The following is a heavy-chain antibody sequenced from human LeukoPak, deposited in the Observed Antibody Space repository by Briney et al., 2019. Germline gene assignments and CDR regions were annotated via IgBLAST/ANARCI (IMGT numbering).Heavy chain of an antibody. D-gene: IGHD4-17*01. Sequence: GGSLRLSCAACGFTFSSYSMNWVRQAPGKGLEWVSSISSSSSYIYYADSVKGRFTISRDNAKNSLYLQMNSLRAEDTAVYYCARESMTTDEGWTKFDYWGQGTLVTVSS. CDR2: ISSSSSYI. CDR1: GFTFSSYS. J-gene: IGHJ4*02. V-gene: IGHV3-21*01. CDR3: ARESMTTDEGWTKFDY.